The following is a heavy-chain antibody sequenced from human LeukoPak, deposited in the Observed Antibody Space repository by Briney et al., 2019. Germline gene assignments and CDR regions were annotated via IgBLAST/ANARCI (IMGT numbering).Heavy chain of an antibody. CDR3: AKYYTNYYYNGMDV. CDR2: VSDSAGFT. D-gene: IGHD2/OR15-2a*01. J-gene: IGHJ6*02. CDR1: GXTFSSYA. V-gene: IGHV3-23*01. Sequence: PGGSLRLSCAVSGXTFSSYAMSWVRQAPGKGLEWVCTVSDSAGFTYHADSVRGRFTISRVNSKNTLYLQTNSLRAEDTAVHYCAKYYTNYYYNGMDVWGQGTTVTVSS.